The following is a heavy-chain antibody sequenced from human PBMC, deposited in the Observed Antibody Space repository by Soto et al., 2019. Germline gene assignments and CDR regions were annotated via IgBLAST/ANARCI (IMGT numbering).Heavy chain of an antibody. Sequence: SETLSLTCIVSGESISSSSYYCGWIRQPPGKGLEWIGSIYYSGRTYYNPSFKSRVTISIDTSKNQLSLKLSSVTATDTAVYYCARQRATVVTQAYFDHWGQGALVTVSS. D-gene: IGHD2-21*02. V-gene: IGHV4-39*01. J-gene: IGHJ4*02. CDR3: ARQRATVVTQAYFDH. CDR2: IYYSGRT. CDR1: GESISSSSYY.